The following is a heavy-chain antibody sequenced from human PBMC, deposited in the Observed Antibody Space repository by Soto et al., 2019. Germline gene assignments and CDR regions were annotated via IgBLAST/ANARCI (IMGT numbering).Heavy chain of an antibody. CDR3: AREARDYGDGPHETRYGMDV. CDR2: IIPIFGTA. V-gene: IGHV1-69*13. D-gene: IGHD4-17*01. J-gene: IGHJ6*02. CDR1: GGTFSSYA. Sequence: ASVKVSCKASGGTFSSYAISWVRQAPGQGLEWMGGIIPIFGTANYAQKFQGRVTITADESTSTAYMELSSLRSEDTAVYYCAREARDYGDGPHETRYGMDVWGQGTTVTVSS.